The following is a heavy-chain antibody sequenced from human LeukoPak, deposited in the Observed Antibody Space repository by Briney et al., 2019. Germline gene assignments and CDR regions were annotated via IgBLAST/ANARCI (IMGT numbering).Heavy chain of an antibody. J-gene: IGHJ5*02. CDR2: IYYSGST. CDR1: GGSISSGDYY. D-gene: IGHD3-10*01. Sequence: QTSETLSLTCTVSGGSISSGDYYWSWIRQPPGKALEWLGYIYYSGSTYYNPSLKSRVTISVDTSKNQFSLKLSSVTAADTAVYYCARDGWFGELFWFDPWGQGTLVTVSS. V-gene: IGHV4-30-4*01. CDR3: ARDGWFGELFWFDP.